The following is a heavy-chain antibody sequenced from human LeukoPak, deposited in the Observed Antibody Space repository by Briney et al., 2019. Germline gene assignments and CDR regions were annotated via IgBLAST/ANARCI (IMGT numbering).Heavy chain of an antibody. J-gene: IGHJ4*02. CDR1: GGTFISYA. D-gene: IGHD3-22*01. Sequence: SVKVSCKASGGTFISYAISWVRQAPGQGLEWMGGITPIFGTANYAQKFQGRVTITADESTSTAYMELSSLRSEDTAVYYCARADSSGYYLSDYWGQGTLVTVSS. CDR2: ITPIFGTA. CDR3: ARADSSGYYLSDY. V-gene: IGHV1-69*01.